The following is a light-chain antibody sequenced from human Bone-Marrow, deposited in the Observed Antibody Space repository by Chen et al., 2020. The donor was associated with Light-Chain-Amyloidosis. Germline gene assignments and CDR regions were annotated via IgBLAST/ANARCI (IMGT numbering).Light chain of an antibody. CDR1: SSNVGAGYD. V-gene: IGLV1-40*01. Sequence: QSVLTQPPSVSGAPGQRVTISCSGSSSNVGAGYDVQWYQQLPETAPKLLLYGNNDRPSGVPDRFSGSKSGTSASLVITGLQAEDEAEYYCQSYDTTLSGSVFGGGTKLTVL. CDR3: QSYDTTLSGSV. J-gene: IGLJ2*01. CDR2: GNN.